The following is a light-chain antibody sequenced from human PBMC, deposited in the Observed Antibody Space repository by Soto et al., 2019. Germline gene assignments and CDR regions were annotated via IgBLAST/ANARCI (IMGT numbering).Light chain of an antibody. J-gene: IGLJ1*01. CDR2: DVT. Sequence: QSALTQPASVSGSPGQSITISCTGTSSDVGGYNYVSWYQQHPVKAPKLMIYDVTNRPSGVSDRFSGSKSGNTASLTISGLQAEDEADYSCSSYTSSSTTYVFGTGTKLTVL. V-gene: IGLV2-14*01. CDR3: SSYTSSSTTYV. CDR1: SSDVGGYNY.